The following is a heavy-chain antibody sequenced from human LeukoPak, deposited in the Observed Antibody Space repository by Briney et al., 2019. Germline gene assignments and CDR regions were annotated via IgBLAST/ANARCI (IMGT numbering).Heavy chain of an antibody. Sequence: ASVKVSCKASCYTLTSYGINRVRQAPGQRLEWIGLISPYNGNTNYAQKLQGRVTMTTDTSTSTAYMELRSLRSDDTAVYYCARVVWAYCSSTSCYSPDYWGQGTLVTVSS. CDR3: ARVVWAYCSSTSCYSPDY. CDR2: ISPYNGNT. V-gene: IGHV1-18*01. D-gene: IGHD2-2*01. CDR1: CYTLTSYG. J-gene: IGHJ4*02.